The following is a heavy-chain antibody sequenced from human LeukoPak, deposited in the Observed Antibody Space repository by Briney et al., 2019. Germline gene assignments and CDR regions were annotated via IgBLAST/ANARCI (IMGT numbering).Heavy chain of an antibody. CDR3: ARVVGDSSGYSPNDY. CDR1: GYTFTSYA. J-gene: IGHJ4*02. Sequence: ASVKVSCKASGYTFTSYAVHWVRQAPGQRLEWMGWINAGNGNTKYSQKFQGRVTITRDTSASTAYMELSSLRSEDTAVYYCARVVGDSSGYSPNDYWGQGTLVTVSS. CDR2: INAGNGNT. V-gene: IGHV1-3*01. D-gene: IGHD3-22*01.